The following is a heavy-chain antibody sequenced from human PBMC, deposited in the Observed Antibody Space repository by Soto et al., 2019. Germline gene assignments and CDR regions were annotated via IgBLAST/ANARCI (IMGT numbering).Heavy chain of an antibody. Sequence: QVQLVQSGAEVKKPGASVKVSCKTSGYTFRDFAMHWVRQAPGQSLEWMGYVSAAAGHTKYSQKFKGRVTINGDTSARTAYMEVSSLRSEDTAVYYCARWSGYDSYFDHWVQGTQVIVSS. CDR3: ARWSGYDSYFDH. J-gene: IGHJ4*02. CDR1: GYTFRDFA. CDR2: VSAAAGHT. D-gene: IGHD5-12*01. V-gene: IGHV1-3*01.